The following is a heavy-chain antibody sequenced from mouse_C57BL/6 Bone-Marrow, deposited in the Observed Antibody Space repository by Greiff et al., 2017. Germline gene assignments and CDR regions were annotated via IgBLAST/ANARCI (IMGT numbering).Heavy chain of an antibody. V-gene: IGHV1-72*01. Sequence: VKLQQPGAELVKPGASVKLSCKASGYTFTSYWMHWVKQRPGRGLEWIGRIDPNSGGTKYNEKFKCKATLTVDKPSSTAYMQLSSLTSEDSAVYYCSRRNLFDYWGQGTTLTVSA. J-gene: IGHJ2*01. CDR1: GYTFTSYW. CDR2: IDPNSGGT. CDR3: SRRNLFDY.